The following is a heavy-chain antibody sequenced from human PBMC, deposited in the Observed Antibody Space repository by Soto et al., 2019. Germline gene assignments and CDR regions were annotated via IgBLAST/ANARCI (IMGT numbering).Heavy chain of an antibody. J-gene: IGHJ6*04. Sequence: EVQLVESGGGLVQPGGSLRLSCAASGFTFSSYWMHWVRQAPGKGLVWVSRINSDGSSTSYADSVKGRFTISRDNAKNTLYLEMNSLRAEDTAVYYCARASAGCSSTSCYLFDVWGKGTPVTVSS. CDR1: GFTFSSYW. V-gene: IGHV3-74*01. D-gene: IGHD2-2*01. CDR2: INSDGSST. CDR3: ARASAGCSSTSCYLFDV.